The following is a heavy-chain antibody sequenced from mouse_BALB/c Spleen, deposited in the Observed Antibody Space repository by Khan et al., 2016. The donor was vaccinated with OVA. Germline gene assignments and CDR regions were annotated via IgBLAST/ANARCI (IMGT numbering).Heavy chain of an antibody. V-gene: IGHV1-76*01. Sequence: VQLVESGAELVRPGASVKLSCKTSGYIFTSYWIHWVKQRPGKGLEWIARISPGTDNTYYNEKLKDKATLTADKSSSTAYMQLSRLTSEDSAVYFCARGEVMYYFDYWGQGTTLTVSS. J-gene: IGHJ2*01. D-gene: IGHD2-1*01. CDR3: ARGEVMYYFDY. CDR1: GYIFTSYW. CDR2: ISPGTDNT.